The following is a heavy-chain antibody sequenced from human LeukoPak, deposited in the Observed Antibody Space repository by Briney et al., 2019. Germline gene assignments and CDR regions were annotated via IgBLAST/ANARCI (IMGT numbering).Heavy chain of an antibody. CDR1: GFTFSSYA. Sequence: PGGSLRLSCAASGFTFSSYAMSWVRQAPGKGLEWVSAISGSGGSTYYADSVKGRFTISRDNSKNTLYLQMNSLRAEDTAVYYCAKVDGYYYGSGSYSHDYWGQGTLVAVSS. V-gene: IGHV3-23*01. D-gene: IGHD3-10*01. CDR2: ISGSGGST. J-gene: IGHJ4*02. CDR3: AKVDGYYYGSGSYSHDY.